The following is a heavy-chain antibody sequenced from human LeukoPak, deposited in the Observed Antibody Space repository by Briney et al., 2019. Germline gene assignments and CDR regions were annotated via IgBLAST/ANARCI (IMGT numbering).Heavy chain of an antibody. J-gene: IGHJ6*02. D-gene: IGHD3-3*01. Sequence: GGSLRLSCAASGFTFSSSAMSWVRQVPGKGLEWVSGISASGGSTYYADSVRGRFTISRDNSKNTLYVQMNSLRDEDTAVYYCARDRYDFWSGYYYYGMDVWGQGTTVTVSS. CDR3: ARDRYDFWSGYYYYGMDV. CDR1: GFTFSSSA. V-gene: IGHV3-23*01. CDR2: ISASGGST.